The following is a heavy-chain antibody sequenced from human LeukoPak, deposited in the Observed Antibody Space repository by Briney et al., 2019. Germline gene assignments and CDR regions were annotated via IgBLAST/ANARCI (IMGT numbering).Heavy chain of an antibody. CDR2: IYYSGST. CDR3: ARGKRTAMVQYYFDY. J-gene: IGHJ4*02. D-gene: IGHD5-18*01. Sequence: SETLSLTCTVSGGSISSYYWSWTRQPPGKGLEWIGYIYYSGSTNYNPSLKSRVTISVDTSKNQFSLKLSSVTAADTAVYYCARGKRTAMVQYYFDYWGQGTLVTVSS. CDR1: GGSISSYY. V-gene: IGHV4-59*01.